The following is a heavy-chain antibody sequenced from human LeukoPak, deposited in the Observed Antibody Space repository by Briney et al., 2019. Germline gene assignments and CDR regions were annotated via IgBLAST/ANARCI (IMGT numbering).Heavy chain of an antibody. J-gene: IGHJ6*04. V-gene: IGHV4-31*03. CDR2: IYYSGST. Sequence: SETLSLTCTVSGGSISSGGYYWSWIRQHPGKGLEWIGYIYYSGSTYYNPSLKSRVTISVDTSKNQFSLKLSSVTAADTAVYYCARTQGSGPPDYYGMDVWGKGTTVTVSS. CDR3: ARTQGSGPPDYYGMDV. D-gene: IGHD3-10*01. CDR1: GGSISSGGYY.